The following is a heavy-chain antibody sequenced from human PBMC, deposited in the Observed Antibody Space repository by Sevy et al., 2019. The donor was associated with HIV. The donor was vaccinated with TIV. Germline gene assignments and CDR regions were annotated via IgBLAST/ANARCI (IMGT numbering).Heavy chain of an antibody. J-gene: IGHJ4*02. V-gene: IGHV4-59*01. CDR3: ARGHYAILTGYYPFDY. CDR2: IYYSGST. Sequence: SETLSLTCTVSGVSISSYYWSWIRQPPGKGLEWIGYIYYSGSTNYNPSLKSRVTISVDTSKNQISLKMSSVTAADTAVYYCARGHYAILTGYYPFDYWGQGTLVTVSS. CDR1: GVSISSYY. D-gene: IGHD3-9*01.